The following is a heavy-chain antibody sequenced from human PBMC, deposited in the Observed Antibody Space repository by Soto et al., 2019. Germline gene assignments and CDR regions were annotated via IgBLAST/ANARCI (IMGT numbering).Heavy chain of an antibody. D-gene: IGHD6-13*01. Sequence: GGSRRRSWPASRFTVNNYAMHVGRQAPGKGLEWVAVISYDGINKYYADPVKGRFTISRDNSKNTVYLQMNSLRGDDTAVYYCARAEKTATAGTAFDIWGQGTMVTVSS. J-gene: IGHJ3*02. CDR2: ISYDGINK. V-gene: IGHV3-30-3*01. CDR3: ARAEKTATAGTAFDI. CDR1: RFTVNNYA.